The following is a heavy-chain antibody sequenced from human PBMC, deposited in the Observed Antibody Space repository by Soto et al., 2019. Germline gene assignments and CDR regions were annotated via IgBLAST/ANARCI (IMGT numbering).Heavy chain of an antibody. CDR3: ARDRIAVAGTGGDY. J-gene: IGHJ4*02. CDR1: GFTFSSYS. CDR2: ISSSSSTI. Sequence: GGSLRLSCAASGFTFSSYSMNWVRQAPGKGLEWVSYISSSSSTIYYADSVKGRFTISRDNAKNSLYLQMNSLRAEDTAVYYCARDRIAVAGTGGDYWGQGTLVTVSS. V-gene: IGHV3-48*01. D-gene: IGHD6-19*01.